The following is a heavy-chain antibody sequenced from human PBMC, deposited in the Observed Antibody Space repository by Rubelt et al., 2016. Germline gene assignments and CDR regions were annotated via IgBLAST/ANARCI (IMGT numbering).Heavy chain of an antibody. D-gene: IGHD5-18*01. CDR3: TRHLDTIDY. CDR1: GFTFSDST. Sequence: EVQLVESGGGLVKPGGSLTLSCAASGFTFSDSTIHWVRQASGKGLEWVGHIRKKANNYATEYAASVNGRFTISRDDSKNTAYLQMNSLITEDTAVYYCTRHLDTIDYWGQGTLVTVSS. J-gene: IGHJ4*02. V-gene: IGHV3-73*01. CDR2: IRKKANNYAT.